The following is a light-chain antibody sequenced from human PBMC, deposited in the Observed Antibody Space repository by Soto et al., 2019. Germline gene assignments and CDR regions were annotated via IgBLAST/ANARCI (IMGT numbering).Light chain of an antibody. J-gene: IGLJ2*01. CDR3: SSYTGSNTPVV. CDR1: SSDVGGYNY. Sequence: QSVLTQPASVSGSPGQSITISCTGTSSDVGGYNYVSWYQQHPGKAPNLIIFDVSNRPSGVYNRFSGSKSGNSASLTISGLQAEDEADYYCSSYTGSNTPVVFGGGTKPPS. CDR2: DVS. V-gene: IGLV2-14*01.